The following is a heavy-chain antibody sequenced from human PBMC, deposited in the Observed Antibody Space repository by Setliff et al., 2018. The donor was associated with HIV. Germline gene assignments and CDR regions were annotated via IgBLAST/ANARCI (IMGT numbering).Heavy chain of an antibody. CDR3: AREGAYTYGHGNDAFDF. V-gene: IGHV1-69*04. Sequence: SSVKVSCKTSGYSFTNFPIAWVRQAPGQGLEWMGKIIPIFGRTSYARSLQGRVSITADKSTTTAYMELTGLKSEDSAIYFCAREGAYTYGHGNDAFDFWGQGTTVTVSS. J-gene: IGHJ3*01. CDR2: IIPIFGRT. D-gene: IGHD5-18*01. CDR1: GYSFTNFP.